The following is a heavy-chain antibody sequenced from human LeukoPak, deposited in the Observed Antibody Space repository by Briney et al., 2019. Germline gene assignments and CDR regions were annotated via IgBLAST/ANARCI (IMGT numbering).Heavy chain of an antibody. Sequence: SVKVSCKASGGTFSSYAISWVRQAPGQGLEWMGGIIPIFGTANYAQKFQGRVTITADESTSTAYMELSSLRSEDTAVYYCASHWHGDYVFYYYMDAWGKGTTVTVSS. CDR2: IIPIFGTA. CDR1: GGTFSSYA. CDR3: ASHWHGDYVFYYYMDA. J-gene: IGHJ6*03. V-gene: IGHV1-69*13. D-gene: IGHD4-17*01.